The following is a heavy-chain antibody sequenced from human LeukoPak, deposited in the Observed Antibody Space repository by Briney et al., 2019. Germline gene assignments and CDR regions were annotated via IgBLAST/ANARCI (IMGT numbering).Heavy chain of an antibody. J-gene: IGHJ4*02. CDR3: AKDGRPPDYYDSSGYYCGY. CDR2: IRYDGSNK. Sequence: AGRSLRLSCAASGFTFSSYGMHWVRQAPGKGLEWVAFIRYDGSNKYYADSVKGRFTISRDNSKNTLCLQMNSLRAEDTAVYYCAKDGRPPDYYDSSGYYCGYWGQGTLVTVSS. V-gene: IGHV3-30*02. D-gene: IGHD3-22*01. CDR1: GFTFSSYG.